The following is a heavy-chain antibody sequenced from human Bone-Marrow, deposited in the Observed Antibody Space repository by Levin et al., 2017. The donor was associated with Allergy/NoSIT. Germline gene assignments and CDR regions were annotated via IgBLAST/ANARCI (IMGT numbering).Heavy chain of an antibody. CDR3: GRNGRSWYH. V-gene: IGHV3-7*01. J-gene: IGHJ4*02. CDR1: GFTFSSTW. D-gene: IGHD6-13*01. CDR2: IKPDGSEK. Sequence: GGSLRLSCAASGFTFSSTWMSWVRQAPGKGLEWVANIKPDGSEKYYVDSVKGRFTISRDNAKNSLYLQMNSLRAEDTAVYFCGRNGRSWYHWGQGTLVTVSS.